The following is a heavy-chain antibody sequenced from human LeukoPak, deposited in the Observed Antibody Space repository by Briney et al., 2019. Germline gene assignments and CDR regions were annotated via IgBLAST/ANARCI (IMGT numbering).Heavy chain of an antibody. CDR2: IYYSGST. Sequence: SETLSLTCTVSGGSITSNTNYWGWLRPPPGKGLEWIGSIYYSGSTYYHPSLKSRIIVSVSTSNNQFSLEMSSVTAADTAVYYCVRGSTLRHYQYWGQGTLVTVSS. J-gene: IGHJ4*02. D-gene: IGHD3-16*01. CDR3: VRGSTLRHYQY. CDR1: GGSITSNTNY. V-gene: IGHV4-39*01.